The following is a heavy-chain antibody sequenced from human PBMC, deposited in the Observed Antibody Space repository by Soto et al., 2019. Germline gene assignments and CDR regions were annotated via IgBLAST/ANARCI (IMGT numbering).Heavy chain of an antibody. J-gene: IGHJ2*01. CDR3: ARESHDILTGPPWVWYFDL. V-gene: IGHV4-34*01. D-gene: IGHD3-9*01. Sequence: QVQLQQWGAGPSRPLETLSLTCGVSGGSFSGYYWAWIRQSPGKGLEWIGEINDRGSINYNPSLKSRVSISVHTSKNHYSLSLRSVTAADTAVYYCARESHDILTGPPWVWYFDLWGRGTLVTVSS. CDR1: GGSFSGYY. CDR2: INDRGSI.